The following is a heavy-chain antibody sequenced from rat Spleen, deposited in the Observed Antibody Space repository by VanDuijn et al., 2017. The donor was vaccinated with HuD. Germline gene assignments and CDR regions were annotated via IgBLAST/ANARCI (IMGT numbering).Heavy chain of an antibody. D-gene: IGHD1-12*02. J-gene: IGHJ2*01. CDR2: ISSGGNT. CDR3: ARDEGDGSSYY. CDR1: GFSLTSNG. V-gene: IGHV2S12*01. Sequence: QVQLKESGPGLVQPSQTLSLTCTVSGFSLTSNGVSWVRQPPGKGLEWIAAISSGGNTYYNSDLKSRLSISRDTSKNQVFLARNSLQTEAIATYYCARDEGDGSSYYWGQGIMVTVSS.